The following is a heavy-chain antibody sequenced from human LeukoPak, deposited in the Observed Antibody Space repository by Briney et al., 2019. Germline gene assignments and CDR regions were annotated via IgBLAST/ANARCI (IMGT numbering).Heavy chain of an antibody. CDR1: GYTFTGYY. J-gene: IGHJ3*02. D-gene: IGHD4-17*01. CDR3: ASRSTTVTDDDAFDI. CDR2: INPNSGGT. V-gene: IGHV1-2*04. Sequence: ASVKVSCKASGYTFTGYYMHWARQAPGQGLEWMGWINPNSGGTNYAQKFQGWVTMTRDTSISTAYMELSRLRSDDTAVYYCASRSTTVTDDDAFDIWGQGTMVTVSS.